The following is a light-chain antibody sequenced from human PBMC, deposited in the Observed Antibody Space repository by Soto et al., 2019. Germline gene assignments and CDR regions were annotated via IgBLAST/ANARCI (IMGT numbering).Light chain of an antibody. CDR1: SSDIGSYHL. J-gene: IGLJ2*01. V-gene: IGLV2-23*01. CDR3: CSYARSNFVV. Sequence: QSVLTQPASVSGSPRQSITISCTGTSSDIGSYHLVSWYQQHPGKAPKLIIYEGSKRPSGVSNRFSGSKSGNTAFLTISGLQTEDAADYYCCSYARSNFVVFGGGHKLTVL. CDR2: EGS.